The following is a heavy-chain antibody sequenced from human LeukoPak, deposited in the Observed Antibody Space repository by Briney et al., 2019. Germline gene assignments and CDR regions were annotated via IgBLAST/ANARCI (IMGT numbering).Heavy chain of an antibody. D-gene: IGHD4-23*01. CDR3: ARGLPTMGDYGGNPGAFDI. V-gene: IGHV1-69*05. J-gene: IGHJ3*02. CDR2: IIPIFGTA. Sequence: ASVKVSCKASGGTFSSYAISWVRQAPGQGLEWMGGIIPIFGTANYAQKFQGRVTITTDESMSTAYMELSGLRSEDTAVYYCARGLPTMGDYGGNPGAFDIWGQGTMVTVSS. CDR1: GGTFSSYA.